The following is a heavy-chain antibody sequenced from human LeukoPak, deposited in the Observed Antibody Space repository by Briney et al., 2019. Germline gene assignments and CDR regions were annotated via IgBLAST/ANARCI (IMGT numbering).Heavy chain of an antibody. CDR2: INPKSGGT. J-gene: IGHJ3*02. D-gene: IGHD3-3*01. Sequence: ASVKVSCKASGYTFTSYYMHWVRQAPGQGLEWMGWINPKSGGTVYAQKFQGRVTMTRDTSSSTAYMELSRLRFDDTVVYYCARGPRITIFGVVMANDAFDIWGQGTMVTVSS. CDR1: GYTFTSYY. V-gene: IGHV1-2*02. CDR3: ARGPRITIFGVVMANDAFDI.